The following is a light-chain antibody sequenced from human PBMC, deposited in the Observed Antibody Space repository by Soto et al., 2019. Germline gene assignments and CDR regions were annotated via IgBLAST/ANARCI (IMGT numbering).Light chain of an antibody. J-gene: IGLJ1*01. Sequence: SALTQPPSASGTPGQRVTISCSGSSSNIGSKTVNWYQQLPGTVPKLLIYNSYQRPSGVPDRFSGSKSGTSASLAISGLQSEDEADYYCAAWDASLNGYVFGAGTRSPS. CDR1: SSNIGSKT. CDR3: AAWDASLNGYV. V-gene: IGLV1-44*01. CDR2: NSY.